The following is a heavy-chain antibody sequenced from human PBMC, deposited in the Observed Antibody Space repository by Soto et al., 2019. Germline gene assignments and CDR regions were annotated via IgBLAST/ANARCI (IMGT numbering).Heavy chain of an antibody. Sequence: QVPLVQSGAEVKKPGASVKVSCKASGYTFTSYGIIWVRQAPGQGLEWMGWISAYNGNTNYAQKLQGRVTMTTDTSTSTAYMELRSLRSDDTAVYYCAREGTDCSSTSCYGFDYWGQGTLVTVSS. D-gene: IGHD2-2*01. J-gene: IGHJ4*02. CDR1: GYTFTSYG. CDR2: ISAYNGNT. V-gene: IGHV1-18*01. CDR3: AREGTDCSSTSCYGFDY.